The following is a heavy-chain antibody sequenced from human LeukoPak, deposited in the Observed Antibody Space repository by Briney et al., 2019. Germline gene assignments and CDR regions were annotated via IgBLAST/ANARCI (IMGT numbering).Heavy chain of an antibody. Sequence: ASVKVSCKASGYSFTSYYMHWVRQAPGQGLEWMGIINPSGGSTSYAQKFQGRVTMTRDTSISTAYMELSRLRSDDTAVYYCARDRYYDILTGYQAIDAFDIWGQGTMVTVSS. CDR2: INPSGGST. CDR3: ARDRYYDILTGYQAIDAFDI. V-gene: IGHV1-46*01. J-gene: IGHJ3*02. CDR1: GYSFTSYY. D-gene: IGHD3-9*01.